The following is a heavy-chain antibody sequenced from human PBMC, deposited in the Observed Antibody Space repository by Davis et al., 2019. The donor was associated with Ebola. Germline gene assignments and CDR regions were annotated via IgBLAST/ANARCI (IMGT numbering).Heavy chain of an antibody. V-gene: IGHV4-59*12. D-gene: IGHD3-9*01. Sequence: MPSETLSLTCTVSGGSISSYYWSWIRQPPGKGLEWIGYIYYSGSTNYNPSLKSRVTISVDTSKNQFSLKLSSVTAADTAVYYCARADYDILTAHFDYWGQGTLVTVSS. CDR1: GGSISSYY. CDR2: IYYSGST. CDR3: ARADYDILTAHFDY. J-gene: IGHJ4*02.